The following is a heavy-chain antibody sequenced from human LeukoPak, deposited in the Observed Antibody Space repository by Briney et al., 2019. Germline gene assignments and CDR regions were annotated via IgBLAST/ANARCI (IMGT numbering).Heavy chain of an antibody. J-gene: IGHJ5*02. CDR1: RYTFTGYY. CDR3: ARVPIRRHYESTGYYYEDP. Sequence: ASVKVSCKASRYTFTGYYMHWVRQAPGQGLEWMGWINPNSGGANYAQKFQGRVTMTRDTSISTAYMELSRLRSDDTAVYYCARVPIRRHYESTGYYYEDPWGQGTLVTVSS. V-gene: IGHV1-2*02. D-gene: IGHD3-22*01. CDR2: INPNSGGA.